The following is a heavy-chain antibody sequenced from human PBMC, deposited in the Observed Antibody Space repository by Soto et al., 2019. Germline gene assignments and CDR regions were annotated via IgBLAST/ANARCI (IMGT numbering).Heavy chain of an antibody. V-gene: IGHV3-23*01. CDR2: ISGSGGSK. CDR3: AKERLPITMVRGAMGDY. J-gene: IGHJ4*02. CDR1: GFTFSSYA. D-gene: IGHD3-10*01. Sequence: GGSLRLSCAASGFTFSSYAMRWVRQGPGKGLEWFSGISGSGGSKYYAGSVKGRFTISRDNSKNTLYLQMNSLRAEDTAVYYCAKERLPITMVRGAMGDYWGQGTLVTVSS.